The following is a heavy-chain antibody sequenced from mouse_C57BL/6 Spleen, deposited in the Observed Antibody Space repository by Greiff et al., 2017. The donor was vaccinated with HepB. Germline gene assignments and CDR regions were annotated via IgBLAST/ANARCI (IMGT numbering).Heavy chain of an antibody. CDR3: ARDGDSYYYGSRWAWFAY. D-gene: IGHD1-1*01. V-gene: IGHV1-26*01. CDR1: GYTFTDYY. J-gene: IGHJ3*01. Sequence: EVQLQQSGPELVKPGASVKISCKASGYTFTDYYMNWVKQSHGKSLEWIGDINPNNGGTSYNQKFKGKATLTVDKSSSTAYMELRSLTSEDSAVYYCARDGDSYYYGSRWAWFAYWGQGTLVTVSA. CDR2: INPNNGGT.